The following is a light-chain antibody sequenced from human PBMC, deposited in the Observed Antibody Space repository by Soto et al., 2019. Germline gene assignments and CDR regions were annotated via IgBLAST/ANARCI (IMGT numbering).Light chain of an antibody. CDR1: VCNIGNNY. CDR2: DTN. V-gene: IGLV1-51*01. Sequence: QSVLTQPHSVSAAPGQKVTISCSGSVCNIGNNYVSWYQQFPGTAPRVIIYDTNNRPSGIPDRFSGSKSGNSATLAITRLQSGDEADYYCGTWDGSLSAEVFGGGTKMTVL. J-gene: IGLJ2*01. CDR3: GTWDGSLSAEV.